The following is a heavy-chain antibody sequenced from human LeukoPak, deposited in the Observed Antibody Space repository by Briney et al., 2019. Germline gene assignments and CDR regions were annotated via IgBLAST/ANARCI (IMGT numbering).Heavy chain of an antibody. Sequence: GGSLRLSCAASGFTFSSYEMNWVRQAPGKGLEWVSYISSSGSTIYYADSVKGRFPISRDNSKNTLYLQMNSLRAEDTAVYYCAKDPRLWDQWELLTGNYYYYYIDVWGKGTTVTISS. V-gene: IGHV3-48*03. J-gene: IGHJ6*03. D-gene: IGHD1-26*01. CDR1: GFTFSSYE. CDR3: AKDPRLWDQWELLTGNYYYYYIDV. CDR2: ISSSGSTI.